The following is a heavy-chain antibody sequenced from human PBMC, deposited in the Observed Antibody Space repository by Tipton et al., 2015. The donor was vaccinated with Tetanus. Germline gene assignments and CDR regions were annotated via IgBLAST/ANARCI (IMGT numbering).Heavy chain of an antibody. Sequence: VQLVQSGGEVKKPGESLKISCKGSGYIFNNYWIGWVRQKPGKGLEWMGTIYPGDSDTRYSPSFQGQVTISVDKSINTAYLQWSSLKASDISMFYCARAHCTDGVCNFDFWGQGALVTVAS. J-gene: IGHJ4*02. V-gene: IGHV5-51*01. CDR2: IYPGDSDT. CDR1: GYIFNNYW. CDR3: ARAHCTDGVCNFDF. D-gene: IGHD2-8*01.